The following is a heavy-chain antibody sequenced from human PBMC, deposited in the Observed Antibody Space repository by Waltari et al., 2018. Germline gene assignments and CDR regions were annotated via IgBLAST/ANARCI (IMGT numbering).Heavy chain of an antibody. CDR2: INHSGST. Sequence: QVQLQQWGAGLLKPSATLSLTCAVYGGSFSGYYWSWIRQPPGKGLEWIGEINHSGSTNYNPSLKSRVTISVDTSKNQFSLKLSSVTAADTAVYYCASFLGYSYGYNGMDVWGQGTTVTVSS. V-gene: IGHV4-34*01. CDR3: ASFLGYSYGYNGMDV. CDR1: GGSFSGYY. J-gene: IGHJ6*02. D-gene: IGHD5-18*01.